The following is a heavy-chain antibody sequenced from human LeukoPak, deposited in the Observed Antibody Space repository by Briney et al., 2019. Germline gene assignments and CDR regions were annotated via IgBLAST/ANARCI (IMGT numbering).Heavy chain of an antibody. J-gene: IGHJ3*02. CDR2: ISGSGGST. V-gene: IGHV3-23*01. Sequence: PGGSLRLSCAASGFTSSRYWMSWVRQAPGKGLEWVSAISGSGGSTYYADSVKGRFTISRDNSKNTLYLQMNSLRAEDTAVYYCAKMVRGVVDAFDIWGQGTMVTVSS. D-gene: IGHD3-10*01. CDR3: AKMVRGVVDAFDI. CDR1: GFTSSRYW.